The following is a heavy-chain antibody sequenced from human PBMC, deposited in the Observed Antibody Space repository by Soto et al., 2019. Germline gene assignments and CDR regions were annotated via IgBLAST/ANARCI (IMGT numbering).Heavy chain of an antibody. Sequence: EVQLLESGGGLVQPGGSLRLSCAASGFTFSSYAMSWVRQAPGKGLEWVSAISGSGGSTYYADSVKGRFTISRDDSKNPLYLQMNSVRAEDTAVYYCAKVIAAAGLGYYYGMDVWGQGTTVTVSS. CDR1: GFTFSSYA. CDR2: ISGSGGST. D-gene: IGHD6-13*01. J-gene: IGHJ6*02. CDR3: AKVIAAAGLGYYYGMDV. V-gene: IGHV3-23*01.